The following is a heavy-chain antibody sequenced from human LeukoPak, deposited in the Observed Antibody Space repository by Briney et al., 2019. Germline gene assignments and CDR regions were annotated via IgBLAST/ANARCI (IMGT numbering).Heavy chain of an antibody. CDR1: GFTFSSYE. Sequence: GGSLRLSCAASGFTFSSYEMNCVRQAPGKGLEWVSYISSSGSTIYYADSVKGRFTISRDNAKNSLYLQMNSLRPEDTAVYYCAREPLQYCSGGSCYSRGWFDPWGQGTLVTVSS. J-gene: IGHJ5*02. CDR3: AREPLQYCSGGSCYSRGWFDP. CDR2: ISSSGSTI. D-gene: IGHD2-15*01. V-gene: IGHV3-48*03.